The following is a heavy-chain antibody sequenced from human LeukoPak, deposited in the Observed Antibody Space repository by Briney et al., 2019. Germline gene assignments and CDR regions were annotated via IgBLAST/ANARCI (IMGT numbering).Heavy chain of an antibody. J-gene: IGHJ3*02. CDR2: ISSSSSYI. D-gene: IGHD2-8*02. V-gene: IGHV3-21*01. CDR1: GFTFSSYS. Sequence: GGSLRLSCAASGFTFSSYSMNWVRQAPGKGLEWVSSISSSSSYIYYADSVKGRFTISRDNAKNSLYLQMNSLRAEDTAVYYCASGSGYCTEGVCYFHHDALDIWGQGTMVTVSP. CDR3: ASGSGYCTEGVCYFHHDALDI.